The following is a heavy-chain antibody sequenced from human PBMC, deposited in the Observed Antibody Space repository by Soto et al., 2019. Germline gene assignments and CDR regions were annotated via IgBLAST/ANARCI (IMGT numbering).Heavy chain of an antibody. J-gene: IGHJ5*02. CDR2: IYYSGST. CDR3: ARVEGNWFDP. CDR1: GGSISSGGYY. V-gene: IGHV4-31*03. Sequence: PSETLSLTCTVSGGSISSGGYYWSWIRQHPGKGLEWIGYIYYSGSTYYNPSLKSRVTIPVDTSKNQFSLKLSSVTAADTAVYYCARVEGNWFDPWGQGTLVTVSS.